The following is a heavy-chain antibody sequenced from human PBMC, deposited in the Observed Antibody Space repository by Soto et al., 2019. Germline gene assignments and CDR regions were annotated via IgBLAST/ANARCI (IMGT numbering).Heavy chain of an antibody. J-gene: IGHJ4*02. D-gene: IGHD4-17*01. Sequence: PGESLKISCKGSGYSFSSHWIGWVRQMPGKGLDWMGIIYPGDSGTRYSPSFLGQVTISADKSINTAYLQWSSLKASDTAMYYCARQGNGAEGFDFWGQGALVTVSS. CDR3: ARQGNGAEGFDF. CDR2: IYPGDSGT. V-gene: IGHV5-51*01. CDR1: GYSFSSHW.